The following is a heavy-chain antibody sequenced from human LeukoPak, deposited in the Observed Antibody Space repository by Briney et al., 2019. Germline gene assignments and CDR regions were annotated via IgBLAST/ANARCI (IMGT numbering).Heavy chain of an antibody. CDR3: ARRIYCSGGSCYEADY. J-gene: IGHJ4*02. CDR1: GGSFSGYY. Sequence: SETLSLTCAVYGGSFSGYYWSWIRQPPGKGLEWIGEINHSGSTNYNPSLKSRVTISVDTSKNQFSQKLSSVTAADTAVYYCARRIYCSGGSCYEADYWGQGTLVTVSS. V-gene: IGHV4-34*01. CDR2: INHSGST. D-gene: IGHD2-15*01.